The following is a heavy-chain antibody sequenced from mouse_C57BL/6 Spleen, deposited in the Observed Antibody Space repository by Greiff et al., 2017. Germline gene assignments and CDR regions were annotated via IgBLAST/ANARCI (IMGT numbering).Heavy chain of an antibody. D-gene: IGHD1-1*01. CDR3: ASTTVVARGYFDV. Sequence: QVQLQQPGTELVKPGSSVKLSCKASGYTFTSYWMHWVKQRPGQGLEWIGNINPSNGGTNYNEKFKSKATLTVDKSSSTAYMQLSSLTSEDSAVYYCASTTVVARGYFDVWGTGTTVTVSS. CDR1: GYTFTSYW. CDR2: INPSNGGT. J-gene: IGHJ1*03. V-gene: IGHV1-53*01.